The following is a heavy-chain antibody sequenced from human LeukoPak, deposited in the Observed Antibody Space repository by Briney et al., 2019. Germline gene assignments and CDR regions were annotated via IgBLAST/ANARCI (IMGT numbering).Heavy chain of an antibody. CDR2: INAGNGNA. J-gene: IGHJ4*02. V-gene: IGHV1-3*01. D-gene: IGHD6-19*01. CDR1: GYTFTSYA. Sequence: ASVKVSCKASGYTFTSYAMHWVRQAPGQRLEWMGWINAGNGNAKYSQKFQGRVTITRDTSASTAYMELSSLRSEDTAVYYCARVPGYSSGLDYWGQGTLVTVSS. CDR3: ARVPGYSSGLDY.